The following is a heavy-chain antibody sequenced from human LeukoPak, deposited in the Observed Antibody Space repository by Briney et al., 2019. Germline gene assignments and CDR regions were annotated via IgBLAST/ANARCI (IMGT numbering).Heavy chain of an antibody. J-gene: IGHJ4*02. CDR1: GGSISSSSYY. CDR2: IYYSGST. D-gene: IGHD2-2*01. CDR3: ARGYCSSTSCYPGDY. V-gene: IGHV4-39*07. Sequence: SETLSLTCTVSGGSISSSSYYWGWIRQPPGKGLEWIGSIYYSGSTYYNPSLKSRVTISVDTSKNQFSLKLSSVTAADTAVYYCARGYCSSTSCYPGDYWGQGTLVTVSS.